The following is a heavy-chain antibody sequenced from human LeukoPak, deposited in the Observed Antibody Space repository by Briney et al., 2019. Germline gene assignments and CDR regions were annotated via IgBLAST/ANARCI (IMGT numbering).Heavy chain of an antibody. CDR1: GGSFRGYY. D-gene: IGHD3-3*01. Sequence: SETLSLTCAVYGGSFRGYYWSWIRQPPGKGLEWIGEINHSGSTNYNPSLKSRVTISVDTSKNQFSLKLSSVTAADTAVYYCARGIPVRYDFWSGYYHPITHWGQGTLVTVSS. CDR2: INHSGST. CDR3: ARGIPVRYDFWSGYYHPITH. V-gene: IGHV4-34*01. J-gene: IGHJ4*02.